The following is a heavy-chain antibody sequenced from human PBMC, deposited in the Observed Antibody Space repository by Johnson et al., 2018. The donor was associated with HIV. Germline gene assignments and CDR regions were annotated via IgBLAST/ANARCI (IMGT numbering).Heavy chain of an antibody. V-gene: IGHV3-66*02. J-gene: IGHJ3*02. Sequence: EQLVESGGGVVQPGGSLRLSCAASGITVSSNYMTWVRQTPGKGLEWVSGLSSSGGSTYYADSVKGRFTISRDHPTTTLYLQMNSLRAEDTAVYYCARDRAYDDFWSGYPENYDAFDIWGPGTLVTVSS. CDR2: SSSGGST. CDR3: ARDRAYDDFWSGYPENYDAFDI. CDR1: GITVSSNY. D-gene: IGHD3-3*01.